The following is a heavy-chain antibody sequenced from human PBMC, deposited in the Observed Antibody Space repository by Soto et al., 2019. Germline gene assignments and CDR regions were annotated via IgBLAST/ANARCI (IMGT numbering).Heavy chain of an antibody. D-gene: IGHD5-18*01. J-gene: IGHJ6*02. Sequence: QAQLVQSGAEVKKPGASVKVSCKASGYTFYSHSISWVRQARGQGLEWMGRISADNGNTKYAQKFRGRVTMTTDTSTSTVYLALRILRSDDIAVYYCARCIQQDYYYGMDVWGQGTTVTVSS. CDR1: GYTFYSHS. V-gene: IGHV1-18*03. CDR2: ISADNGNT. CDR3: ARCIQQDYYYGMDV.